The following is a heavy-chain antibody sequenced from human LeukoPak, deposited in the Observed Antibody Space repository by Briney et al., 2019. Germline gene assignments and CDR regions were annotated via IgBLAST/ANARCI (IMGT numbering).Heavy chain of an antibody. CDR2: INHSGST. D-gene: IGHD6-13*01. Sequence: SETLSLTCAVYGGSFSGYYWSWIRRPPGKGLEWIGEINHSGSTNYNPSLKSRVTISVDTSKNQFSLKLSSVTAADTAVYYCAGGIAAAGTPGYWGQGTLVTVSS. V-gene: IGHV4-34*01. J-gene: IGHJ4*02. CDR3: AGGIAAAGTPGY. CDR1: GGSFSGYY.